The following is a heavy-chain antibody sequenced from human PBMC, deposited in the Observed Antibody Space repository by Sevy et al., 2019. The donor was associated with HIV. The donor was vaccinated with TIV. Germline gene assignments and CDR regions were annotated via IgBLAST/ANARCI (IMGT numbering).Heavy chain of an antibody. Sequence: SETLSLTCTVSGGSISSYYWSWIRQPPGKGLEWIGYIYYSGSTNYNPSLKSRVTISVDTSKIQFSLKLSSVTAADTAVYYCAREDGYCSGGSCVRDAFDIWGQGTMVTVSS. CDR3: AREDGYCSGGSCVRDAFDI. CDR1: GGSISSYY. D-gene: IGHD2-15*01. J-gene: IGHJ3*02. CDR2: IYYSGST. V-gene: IGHV4-59*01.